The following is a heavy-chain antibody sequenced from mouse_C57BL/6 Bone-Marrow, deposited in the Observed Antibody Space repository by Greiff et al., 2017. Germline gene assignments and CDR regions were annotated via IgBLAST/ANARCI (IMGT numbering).Heavy chain of an antibody. CDR3: ARARLGRFDY. D-gene: IGHD4-1*01. CDR2: ISGGGGNT. Sequence: EVMLVESGGGLVKPGGSLKLSCAASGFTFSSYTMSWVRQTPEKRLEWVATISGGGGNTYYPDSVKGRFTISRDNAKNTLYLQMSSLRSEATAWYCCARARLGRFDYWGQGTTLTVSS. V-gene: IGHV5-9*01. CDR1: GFTFSSYT. J-gene: IGHJ2*01.